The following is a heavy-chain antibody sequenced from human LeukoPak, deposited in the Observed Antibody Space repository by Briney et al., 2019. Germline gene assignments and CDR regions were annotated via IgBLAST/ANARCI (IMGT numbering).Heavy chain of an antibody. CDR3: VRDRTTVTVFDY. Sequence: PGGSLTLSCAASGFSFSNYWMHWVRQAPGKGLVWVSRISTDGRTTSHAGSVEGRFTIYRDNAKNKVSLQMNSLRDEDTAVYYCVRDRTTVTVFDYWGQGTLVTVSS. J-gene: IGHJ4*02. CDR2: ISTDGRTT. V-gene: IGHV3-74*01. CDR1: GFSFSNYW. D-gene: IGHD4-17*01.